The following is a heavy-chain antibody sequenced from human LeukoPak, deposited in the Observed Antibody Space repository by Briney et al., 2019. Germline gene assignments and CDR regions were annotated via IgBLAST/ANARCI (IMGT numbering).Heavy chain of an antibody. CDR1: GGSIISDSYY. V-gene: IGHV4-61*02. Sequence: SETLSLTCSVSGGSIISDSYYWNWIRQPAGKGLEWIGRMYTSGTTNYNPSLKSRVTISVDTSKNQFSLKLSSVTAADTAVYYCARVAYDFWSGSPDWYFDLWGRGTLVSVSS. J-gene: IGHJ2*01. CDR2: MYTSGTT. D-gene: IGHD3-3*01. CDR3: ARVAYDFWSGSPDWYFDL.